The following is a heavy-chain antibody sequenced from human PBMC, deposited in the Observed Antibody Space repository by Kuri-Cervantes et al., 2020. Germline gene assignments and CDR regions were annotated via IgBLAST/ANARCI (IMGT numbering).Heavy chain of an antibody. D-gene: IGHD3-3*01. CDR1: GFKFSDHY. Sequence: LSLTCEVSGFKFSDHYMDWVRQAPGKGLEWVGRIKSKTDGGITDYAAPVKGRFTISRDDSKNTLYLQMNSLKTEDTAVYYCTTEVLQFLEWSTQWGYDYWGQGTLVTVSS. CDR3: TTEVLQFLEWSTQWGYDY. J-gene: IGHJ4*02. CDR2: IKSKTDGGIT. V-gene: IGHV3-15*01.